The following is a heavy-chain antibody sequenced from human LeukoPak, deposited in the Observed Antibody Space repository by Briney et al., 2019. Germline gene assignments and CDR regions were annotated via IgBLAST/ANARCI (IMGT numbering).Heavy chain of an antibody. CDR1: GYTFTGYY. V-gene: IGHV1-2*02. Sequence: ASVTVSCKASGYTFTGYYMHWVRQAPGQGLEWMGWINPNSGGTNYAQKFQGRVTMTRDTSISTAYMELSRLRSDDTAVYYCARDYRYCSSTSCWVDYWGQGTLVTVSS. CDR3: ARDYRYCSSTSCWVDY. J-gene: IGHJ4*02. CDR2: INPNSGGT. D-gene: IGHD2-2*01.